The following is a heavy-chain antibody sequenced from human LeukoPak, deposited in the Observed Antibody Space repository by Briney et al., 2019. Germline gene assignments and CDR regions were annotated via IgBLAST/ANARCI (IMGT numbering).Heavy chain of an antibody. CDR3: ARRQYYYDSSGPLY. J-gene: IGHJ4*02. CDR1: GGSFSGYY. V-gene: IGHV4-34*01. Sequence: SETLSLTCAVYGGSFSGYYWSWIRQPPGKGLEWIGEINHSGSTNYNPSLKSRVTISVDTSKNQFSPKLSSVTAADTAVYYCARRQYYYDSSGPLYWGQGTLVTVSS. CDR2: INHSGST. D-gene: IGHD3-22*01.